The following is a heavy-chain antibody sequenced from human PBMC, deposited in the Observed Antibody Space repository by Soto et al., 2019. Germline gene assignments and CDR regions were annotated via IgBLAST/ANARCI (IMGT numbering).Heavy chain of an antibody. Sequence: SETLCLTCTFSVFSIAEYSGVWIRQPAVKGPEWIGRIFSSGSTNYNPSLKGRITMSLDTSKNQFSLKLNSATATDTAVYFCARDQGVVVNDDNWLDPWGQGTLVTVSS. V-gene: IGHV4-4*07. CDR1: VFSIAEYS. D-gene: IGHD3-3*01. J-gene: IGHJ5*02. CDR2: IFSSGST. CDR3: ARDQGVVVNDDNWLDP.